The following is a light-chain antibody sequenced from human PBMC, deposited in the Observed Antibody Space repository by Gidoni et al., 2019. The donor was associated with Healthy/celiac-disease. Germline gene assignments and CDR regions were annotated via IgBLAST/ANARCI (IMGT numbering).Light chain of an antibody. Sequence: EIVMTQSPAPLSVSPGERATLSCRASQSVSSNLSWYQQKPGQAPRLLIYGASTRATGIPARFSGSGSGTEFTLTIRILQSEDFAVYYCQQYNNWPRTFGQGTKVEIK. CDR1: QSVSSN. V-gene: IGKV3-15*01. CDR2: GAS. J-gene: IGKJ1*01. CDR3: QQYNNWPRT.